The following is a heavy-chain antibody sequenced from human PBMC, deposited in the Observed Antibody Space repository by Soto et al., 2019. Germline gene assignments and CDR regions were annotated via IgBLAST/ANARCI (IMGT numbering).Heavy chain of an antibody. Sequence: GGSLRLSCAASGFTFSSFWMHWVRQAPGEGLVWVSYIKPDGSRTKDADSVKGRFTISRDNARNTLYLRMNSLRAEDTAVYYCARDNNWSYDSWGRGTLVTVSS. CDR3: ARDNNWSYDS. J-gene: IGHJ4*02. CDR2: IKPDGSRT. V-gene: IGHV3-74*03. D-gene: IGHD1-1*01. CDR1: GFTFSSFW.